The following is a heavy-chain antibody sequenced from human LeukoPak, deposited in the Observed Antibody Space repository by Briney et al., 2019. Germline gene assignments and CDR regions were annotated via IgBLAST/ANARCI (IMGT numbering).Heavy chain of an antibody. Sequence: PGGSLRLSCAASGFTFSSYEMNWVRQAPGKGLEWVSYISSSGSTIYYADSVKGRFTISRDNAKNSLYLQMNSLRAEDTAVYYCARDFEQWLVLFDYWGQGTLVTVSP. V-gene: IGHV3-48*03. D-gene: IGHD6-19*01. J-gene: IGHJ4*02. CDR3: ARDFEQWLVLFDY. CDR2: ISSSGSTI. CDR1: GFTFSSYE.